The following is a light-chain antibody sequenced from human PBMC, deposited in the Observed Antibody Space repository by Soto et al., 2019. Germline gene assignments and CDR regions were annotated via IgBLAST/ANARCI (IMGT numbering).Light chain of an antibody. CDR2: WAS. CDR1: QSVLYSSNNKNY. V-gene: IGKV4-1*01. J-gene: IGKJ4*01. Sequence: DIVMTQSPDSLAVSLGERATINCKSSQSVLYSSNNKNYLAWYQQKPGQPPKLLIYWASTLEAGVPARFSGSGSGTDFTLTISSRQAEDVAVYYCQQYYSTPLTFGGGNKVEIK. CDR3: QQYYSTPLT.